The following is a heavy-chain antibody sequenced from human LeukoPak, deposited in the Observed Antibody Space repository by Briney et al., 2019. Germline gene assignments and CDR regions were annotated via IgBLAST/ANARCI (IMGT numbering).Heavy chain of an antibody. CDR3: TTGGGGPPAYYYYYYGMDV. CDR1: GFSFSDAW. J-gene: IGHJ6*02. CDR2: IKSKVDGGTP. Sequence: GGSLRLSCAASGFSFSDAWMNWVRQAPGKGLEWVGHIKSKVDGGTPDYVAPVKGRFTISRDDSKNTLYLQMNSLKTEDTAVYYCTTGGGGPPAYYYYYYGMDVWGQGTTVTVSS. V-gene: IGHV3-15*07. D-gene: IGHD2-15*01.